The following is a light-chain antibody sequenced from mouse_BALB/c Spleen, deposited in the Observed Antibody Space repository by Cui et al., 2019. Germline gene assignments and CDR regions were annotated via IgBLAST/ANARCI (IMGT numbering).Light chain of an antibody. V-gene: IGKV12-46*01. CDR3: QHFWGTPYT. CDR2: AAT. J-gene: IGKJ2*01. Sequence: DTQMTQHPASLSVSVGETVTITCRASENIYSNLAWYQQTQGKSPQLLVYAATNLADGVPSRFSGSGSGTQYSLKINSLQSEDFGSYYCQHFWGTPYTFGGGTKLEIK. CDR1: ENIYSN.